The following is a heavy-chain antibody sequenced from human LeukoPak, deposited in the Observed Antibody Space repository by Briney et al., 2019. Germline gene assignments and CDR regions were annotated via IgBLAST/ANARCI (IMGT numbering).Heavy chain of an antibody. Sequence: PSETLSLTCAVSGGSISSYYWSWIRQPAGKGLEWIGRIYTSGSTNYNPSLNSRVTMSVDTSKNQFSLKLNSVTAADPAVYYCARLPGGDSSSVVAFDIWGQGTMVTVSS. V-gene: IGHV4-4*07. CDR3: ARLPGGDSSSVVAFDI. D-gene: IGHD2-21*02. J-gene: IGHJ3*02. CDR1: GGSISSYY. CDR2: IYTSGST.